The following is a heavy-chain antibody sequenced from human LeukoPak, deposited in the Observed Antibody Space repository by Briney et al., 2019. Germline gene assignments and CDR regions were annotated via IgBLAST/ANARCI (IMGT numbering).Heavy chain of an antibody. CDR3: ARGGGSYSTPAYYFDY. CDR1: GASITSSNYY. CDR2: IYYTGIT. D-gene: IGHD1-26*01. Sequence: SGTLSLTCTVSGASITSSNYYWLWLRQPPGKGLEWIGSIYYTGITYYNLSLKSRVTISVDTSKYQCSLRLSSVTAADTAVYYCARGGGSYSTPAYYFDYWGQGTLVTVSS. J-gene: IGHJ4*02. V-gene: IGHV4-39*07.